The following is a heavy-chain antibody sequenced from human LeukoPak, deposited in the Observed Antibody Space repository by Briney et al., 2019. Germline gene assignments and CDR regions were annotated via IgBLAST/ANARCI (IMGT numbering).Heavy chain of an antibody. CDR1: GFTFSGYG. CDR3: ARHLEPYSGSSHFDY. CDR2: ISYDGRNN. D-gene: IGHD1-26*01. Sequence: GGSLRLSCAASGFTFSGYGMQGVREAPGRGVEGGAVISYDGRNNYYADSVKGRFTTSRANTKNTLYLQMNSLRAEDTAVYYCARHLEPYSGSSHFDYWGQGTLVTVSS. J-gene: IGHJ4*02. V-gene: IGHV3-30*19.